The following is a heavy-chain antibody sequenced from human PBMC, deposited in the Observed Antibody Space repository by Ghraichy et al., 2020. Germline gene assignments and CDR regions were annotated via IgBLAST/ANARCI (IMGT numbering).Heavy chain of an antibody. D-gene: IGHD6-13*01. CDR3: ARIPLPRRAAVGDWYFDL. Sequence: GGSLRLSCEGSGFSFSDYSMIWVRLTPRKALEWVSYITGSSITIFYTDSVKGPFTISRDNAKNSLYLQMNSLRAEDTAVYYCARIPLPRRAAVGDWYFDLWGRGTLVTVSS. CDR1: GFSFSDYS. J-gene: IGHJ2*01. V-gene: IGHV3-48*01. CDR2: ITGSSITI.